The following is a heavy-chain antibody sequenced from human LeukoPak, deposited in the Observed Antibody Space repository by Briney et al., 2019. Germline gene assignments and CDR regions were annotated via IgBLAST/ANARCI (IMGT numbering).Heavy chain of an antibody. CDR1: GFIFSDYS. D-gene: IGHD3-10*01. Sequence: PGGSLRLSCAASGFIFSDYSMNWVRQAPGKGLEWVSYITSSSSTIKYADSVKGRFTISRDSAKNSLYLQMNSLRAEDTAVYYCARGFYGSGSYYFDYWGQGTLVTVSS. CDR2: ITSSSSTI. J-gene: IGHJ4*02. V-gene: IGHV3-48*04. CDR3: ARGFYGSGSYYFDY.